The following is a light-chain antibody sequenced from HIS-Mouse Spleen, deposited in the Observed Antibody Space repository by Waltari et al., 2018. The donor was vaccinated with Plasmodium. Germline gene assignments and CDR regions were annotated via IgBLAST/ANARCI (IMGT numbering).Light chain of an antibody. V-gene: IGLV3-25*03. CDR3: QSADSSGTYWV. CDR1: ALPKQY. CDR2: KDR. Sequence: SYELTQPPSVSVSPGQTARITCSGDALPKQYAYWYQQKPGQAPVLVNYKDRERPSGIPQRFSGSSSGTTVTLTISGVQAEDEADYYCQSADSSGTYWVFGGGTKLTVL. J-gene: IGLJ3*02.